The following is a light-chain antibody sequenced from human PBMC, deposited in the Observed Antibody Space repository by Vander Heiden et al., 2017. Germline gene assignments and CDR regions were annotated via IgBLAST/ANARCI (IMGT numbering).Light chain of an antibody. V-gene: IGKV3-15*01. CDR1: QSVNRN. CDR2: GAS. Sequence: EIVMTQSPGTLSVSPGERATLSCRASQSVNRNLAWYQQKPGQAPRLLIYGASTRATGVPARFGGSGSGTEFRLTISSLQSEDFAVYYCQQYDNWPPITFGQGTRLEIK. CDR3: QQYDNWPPIT. J-gene: IGKJ5*01.